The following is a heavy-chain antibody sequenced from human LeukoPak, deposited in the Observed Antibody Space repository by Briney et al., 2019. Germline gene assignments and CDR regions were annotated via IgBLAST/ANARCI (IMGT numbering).Heavy chain of an antibody. CDR3: VRLDYNNYVKDDY. V-gene: IGHV4-38-2*02. CDR1: GYSISGGYY. D-gene: IGHD4-11*01. Sequence: SETLSLTCTVSGYSISGGYYWGWIRQPPGKGLEWIASMYHSGSTYYNPSLRSRVTISVDTSKNQVSLKLSSVTAADTAVCYCVRLDYNNYVKDDYWGQGTLVIVSS. CDR2: MYHSGST. J-gene: IGHJ4*01.